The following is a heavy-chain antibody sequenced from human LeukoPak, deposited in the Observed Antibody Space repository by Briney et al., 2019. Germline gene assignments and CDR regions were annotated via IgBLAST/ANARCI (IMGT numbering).Heavy chain of an antibody. CDR1: GGSISSYY. CDR3: ASTLRSGSYYSFDY. J-gene: IGHJ4*02. V-gene: IGHV4-59*08. Sequence: SETLSLTCTVSGGSISSYYWSWIRQPPGKGLEWIGYIYYSGSTNYNPSLKSRVTISVDTSKNQFSLKLSSVTAADTAVYYCASTLRSGSYYSFDYWGQGTLVTVPS. D-gene: IGHD1-26*01. CDR2: IYYSGST.